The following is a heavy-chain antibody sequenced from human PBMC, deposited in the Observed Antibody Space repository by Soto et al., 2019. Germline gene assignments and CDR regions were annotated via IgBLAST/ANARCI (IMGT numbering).Heavy chain of an antibody. D-gene: IGHD2-2*01. CDR3: ARYKPNCSSTSCYRYGMDV. CDR1: GYTFTSYY. Sequence: ASVKVSCKASGYTFTSYYMHWVRQAPGQGLEWMGIINPSGGSTSYAQKFQGRVTMTRDTSTSTVYVELSSLRSEDTAVYYCARYKPNCSSTSCYRYGMDVWGQGTTVTVSS. CDR2: INPSGGST. V-gene: IGHV1-46*01. J-gene: IGHJ6*02.